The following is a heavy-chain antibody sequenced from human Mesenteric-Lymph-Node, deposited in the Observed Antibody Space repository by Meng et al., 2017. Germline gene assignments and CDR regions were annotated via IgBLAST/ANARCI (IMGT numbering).Heavy chain of an antibody. CDR2: IWYGGSNK. V-gene: IGHV3-33*06. CDR1: GFTFSSYG. Sequence: QVELVESGGGVVQPGWSRSLSWSSSGFTFSSYGMHWVRQAPGKGLEWVAVIWYGGSNKYYADSVKGRFTISRDNSKNTLYLQMNSLRAEDTAIYYCAKLVRNWGQGTLVTGSS. CDR3: AKLVRN. J-gene: IGHJ4*02.